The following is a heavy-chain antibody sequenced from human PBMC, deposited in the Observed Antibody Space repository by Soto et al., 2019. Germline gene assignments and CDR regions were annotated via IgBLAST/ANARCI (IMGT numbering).Heavy chain of an antibody. CDR3: VRDWSTFWGMDV. CDR1: GFTFSTYW. CDR2: IKQDGSEK. V-gene: IGHV3-7*01. Sequence: GGTLRLSCAASGFTFSTYWMNWVRQAPGKGLEWVANIKQDGSEKYYVDSVKGRFAISRDNAKDSLFLQMNNLRAEDTAVYYCVRDWSTFWGMDVWGQGTTVTVSS. J-gene: IGHJ6*02.